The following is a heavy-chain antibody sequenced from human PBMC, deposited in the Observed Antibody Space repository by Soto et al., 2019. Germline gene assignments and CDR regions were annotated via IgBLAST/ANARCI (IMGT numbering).Heavy chain of an antibody. Sequence: ASVKVSCKTSGYTFTNFGLNWVRQAPGQGLEWMGWINPSDGNRNFAQKFEDRVTMTTATSTNTVFLELRSLKSDDTAIYYCARDRLRGYDSSGFYSWGQGTMVTVSS. V-gene: IGHV1-18*01. D-gene: IGHD3-22*01. J-gene: IGHJ4*02. CDR3: ARDRLRGYDSSGFYS. CDR1: GYTFTNFG. CDR2: INPSDGNR.